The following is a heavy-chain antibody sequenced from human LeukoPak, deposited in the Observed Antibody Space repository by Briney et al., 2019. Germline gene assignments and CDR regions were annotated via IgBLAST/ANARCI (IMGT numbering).Heavy chain of an antibody. CDR3: AREYSSSTFDP. J-gene: IGHJ5*02. CDR2: ISSSGSTI. CDR1: GFTFSDYY. V-gene: IGHV3-11*04. D-gene: IGHD6-6*01. Sequence: GGSLRLSCAASGFTFSDYYMSWIRQAPGKGLEWVSYISSSGSTIYYADSVKGRFTISRDNAKNSLYLQMNSLRAGDTAVYYCAREYSSSTFDPWGQGTLVTVSS.